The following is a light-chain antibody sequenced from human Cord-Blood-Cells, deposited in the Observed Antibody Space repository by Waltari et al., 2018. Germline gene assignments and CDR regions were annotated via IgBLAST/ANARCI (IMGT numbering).Light chain of an antibody. J-gene: IGKJ3*01. CDR1: QRVSSY. CDR3: QQRSNWPPKIT. CDR2: EAS. V-gene: IGKV3-11*01. Sequence: EIVLTQSPATLSLSPGERATLSCRASQRVSSYLAWYQQKPGQAPRLRIYEASNRATGIPARFSGSGSGTDFTLTISSLEPEDFAVYYCQQRSNWPPKITFGPGTKVDIK.